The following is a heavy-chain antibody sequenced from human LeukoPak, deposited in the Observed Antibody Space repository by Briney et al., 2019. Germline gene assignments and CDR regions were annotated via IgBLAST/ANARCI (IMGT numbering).Heavy chain of an antibody. V-gene: IGHV3-9*01. CDR1: GFTFDDYA. CDR3: AKELNSGSPSFDY. Sequence: GGSLRLSCAASGFTFDDYAMHWVRQAPGKGLEWVSGISWNSGSIGYADSVKGRFTISRDNSKNTLFLQMNSLRAEDTAVYYCAKELNSGSPSFDYWGQGALVTVSS. J-gene: IGHJ4*02. D-gene: IGHD5-12*01. CDR2: ISWNSGSI.